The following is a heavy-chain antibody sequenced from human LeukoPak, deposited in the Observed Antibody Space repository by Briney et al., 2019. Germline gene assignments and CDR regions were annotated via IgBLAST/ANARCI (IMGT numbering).Heavy chain of an antibody. CDR3: ARARLALDY. CDR1: GGSISSGSYY. Sequence: SETLSLTCTVSGGSISSGSYYWSWIRQPAGKGLEWIGRIYTSGSTNYNPSLKSRVTISVDPSKNQFSLKLSSVTAADTAVYYCARARLALDYWGQGTLVTVSP. CDR2: IYTSGST. D-gene: IGHD6-19*01. V-gene: IGHV4-61*02. J-gene: IGHJ4*02.